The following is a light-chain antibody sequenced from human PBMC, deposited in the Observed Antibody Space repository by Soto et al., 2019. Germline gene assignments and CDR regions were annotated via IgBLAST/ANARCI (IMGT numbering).Light chain of an antibody. Sequence: LTHSLGTLSLPPPDKATLYFRYSQSVSSSYLAWYQQKPGQAPRLLIYGASSRATGIPDRFSGSGSGTDFTLTISRLEPEDFAVYYCQQYGSLTRKFREGTKVDIK. CDR1: QSVSSSY. CDR2: GAS. CDR3: QQYGSLTRK. V-gene: IGKV3-20*01. J-gene: IGKJ1*01.